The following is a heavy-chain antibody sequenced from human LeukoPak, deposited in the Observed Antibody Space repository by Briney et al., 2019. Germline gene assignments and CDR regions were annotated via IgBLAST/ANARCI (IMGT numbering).Heavy chain of an antibody. J-gene: IGHJ4*02. V-gene: IGHV3-30*02. Sequence: YYADSVKGRFTISRDNSKNTLYLQMNSLRAEDTAVYYCAKAAGFYYFDYWGQGTLVTVSS. D-gene: IGHD6-13*01. CDR3: AKAAGFYYFDY.